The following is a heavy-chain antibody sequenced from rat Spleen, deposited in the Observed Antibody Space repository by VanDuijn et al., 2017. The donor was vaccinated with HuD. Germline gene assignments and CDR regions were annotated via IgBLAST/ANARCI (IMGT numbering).Heavy chain of an antibody. J-gene: IGHJ2*01. Sequence: EVKLVESGGGLVQPGRSLKLSCAASGFTFDDYGMAWVRQAPKNGLEWVASISWGGSSTYYPDNVKGRFTISRDNAKHALYLQMNNLRSEDTAIYYWARLIHPLYFDYWGEGVMVTVSS. CDR1: GFTFDDYG. V-gene: IGHV5-36*01. CDR3: ARLIHPLYFDY. D-gene: IGHD3-8*01. CDR2: ISWGGSST.